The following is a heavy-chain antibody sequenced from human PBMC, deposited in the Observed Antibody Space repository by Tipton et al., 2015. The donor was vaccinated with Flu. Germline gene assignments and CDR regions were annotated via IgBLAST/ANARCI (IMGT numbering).Heavy chain of an antibody. V-gene: IGHV4-38-2*01. D-gene: IGHD4-11*01. J-gene: IGHJ5*02. Sequence: TLSLTCSVSGDSIASNYYWAWIRQPPGKGLEWIGNVHQTGNTYYNPSLMSRVTIAVDRPKNHFSLRLTSVSAADTAVYYCARRDHSNHVSEPKNWFDPWGQGTLVTVSS. CDR3: ARRDHSNHVSEPKNWFDP. CDR1: GDSIASNYY. CDR2: VHQTGNT.